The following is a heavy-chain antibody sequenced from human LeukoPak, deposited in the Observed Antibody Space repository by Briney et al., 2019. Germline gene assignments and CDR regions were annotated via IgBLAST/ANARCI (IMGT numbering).Heavy chain of an antibody. CDR3: ARTIAFYYDSSSYMDF. D-gene: IGHD3-22*01. CDR2: FHPGDSES. Sequence: EESLKISCKGSGYSFTSYWIGWVRQMPGKGLEWMGIFHPGDSESRYSPSFQGQVTMSADQSITTAYLQWNSLKASDTAMYFCARTIAFYYDSSSYMDFWGQGTLVTVSS. J-gene: IGHJ4*02. V-gene: IGHV5-51*01. CDR1: GYSFTSYW.